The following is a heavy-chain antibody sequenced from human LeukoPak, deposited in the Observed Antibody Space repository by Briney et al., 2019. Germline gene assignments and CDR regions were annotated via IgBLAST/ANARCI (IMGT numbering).Heavy chain of an antibody. CDR2: ISSSGSTI. J-gene: IGHJ6*03. V-gene: IGHV3-11*01. Sequence: GGSLRLSCTASGFTFSDYYMSWIRQAPGKGLEWVSYISSSGSTIYYADSVKGRFTISRDNAKNSLYLQMNSLRAEDTAVYYCARVAEPRAASYYYYMDVWGKGTTVTVSS. CDR1: GFTFSDYY. D-gene: IGHD1-14*01. CDR3: ARVAEPRAASYYYYMDV.